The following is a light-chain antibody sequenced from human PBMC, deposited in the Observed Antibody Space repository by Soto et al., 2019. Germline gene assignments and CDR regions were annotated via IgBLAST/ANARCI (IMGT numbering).Light chain of an antibody. Sequence: VLTHSPVTLSLSPGERATLSCRASQSFRGLLAWYQQKPGQAPRLLIYDAYNRATGIPPRFSGSGSGTDFTLTISSLEPEDSAVYYCQQRHRWPITFCQGTRLEI. CDR1: QSFRGL. CDR3: QQRHRWPIT. V-gene: IGKV3-11*01. CDR2: DAY. J-gene: IGKJ5*01.